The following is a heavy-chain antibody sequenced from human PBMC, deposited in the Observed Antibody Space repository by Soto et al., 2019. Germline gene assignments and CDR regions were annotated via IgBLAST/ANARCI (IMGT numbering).Heavy chain of an antibody. CDR3: ARGDGYCSGGSCYGPVDY. CDR1: GGSISSGGYY. Sequence: SETLSLTCTVSGGSISSGGYYWNWIRQHPGKGLEWIGYIYYSGSTYYNPSLKSRVTISVDTSKNQFSLKLSSVTAADTAVYYCARGDGYCSGGSCYGPVDYWGQGTLVTVSS. D-gene: IGHD2-15*01. V-gene: IGHV4-31*03. CDR2: IYYSGST. J-gene: IGHJ4*02.